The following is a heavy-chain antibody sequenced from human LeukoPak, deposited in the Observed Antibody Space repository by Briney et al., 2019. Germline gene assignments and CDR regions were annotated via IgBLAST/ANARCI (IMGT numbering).Heavy chain of an antibody. CDR1: GFSLRTGGVG. Sequence: SGPTLLQPTRTLTLTCTFSGFSLRTGGVGVGWIRQPPGKALEGLALIYWDDDKRYSPSLKSRLTITKDTSKKQVVLTMTNMDPVDTGTYYCARDTVLAPGAMGFDPWGQGTLVTVSS. CDR2: IYWDDDK. D-gene: IGHD2-2*01. V-gene: IGHV2-5*02. J-gene: IGHJ5*02. CDR3: ARDTVLAPGAMGFDP.